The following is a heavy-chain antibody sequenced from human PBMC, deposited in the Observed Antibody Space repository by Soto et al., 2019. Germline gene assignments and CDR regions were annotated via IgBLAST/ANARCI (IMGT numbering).Heavy chain of an antibody. J-gene: IGHJ4*02. CDR2: ISYDGSNK. D-gene: IGHD5-12*01. V-gene: IGHV3-30-3*01. Sequence: VAVISYDGSNKYYADSVKGRFTISRDNSKNTLYLQMNSLRAEDTAVYYCARDALYSGYGWFDYWGQGTLVTVSS. CDR3: ARDALYSGYGWFDY.